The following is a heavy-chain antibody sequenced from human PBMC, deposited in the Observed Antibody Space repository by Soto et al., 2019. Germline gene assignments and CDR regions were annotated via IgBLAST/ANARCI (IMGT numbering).Heavy chain of an antibody. CDR3: ARVHSGVRVPAAMCH. Sequence: LQAPGQRLEWMGWINAGNGKTKSSQKFQGRGTITRDTSASTAYMELSSLSSEDTAVYYWARVHSGVRVPAAMCHWGPATLLTV. V-gene: IGHV1-3*01. J-gene: IGHJ4*02. CDR2: INAGNGKT. D-gene: IGHD2-2*01.